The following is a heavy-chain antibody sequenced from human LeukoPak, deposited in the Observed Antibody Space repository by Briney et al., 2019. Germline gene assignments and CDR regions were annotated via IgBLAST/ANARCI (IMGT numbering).Heavy chain of an antibody. CDR2: MNPNSGNT. J-gene: IGHJ4*02. D-gene: IGHD6-13*01. CDR3: ARDGDSSSWRSIDY. V-gene: IGHV1-8*01. Sequence: ASVKASCKASGYTFTSYDINWVRQATAQGLEWMGWMNPNSGNTGYAQKFQGRVTMTRNTSISTDYMELSSLRSEDTAVYYCARDGDSSSWRSIDYWGQRTLVTVSS. CDR1: GYTFTSYD.